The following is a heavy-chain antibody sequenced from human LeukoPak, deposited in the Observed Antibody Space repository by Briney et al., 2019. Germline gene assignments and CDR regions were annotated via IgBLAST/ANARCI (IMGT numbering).Heavy chain of an antibody. D-gene: IGHD3-22*01. Sequence: SETLSLTCAVYGGSFSGCYWSWIRQPPGKGLEWIGEINHSGSTNYNPSLKSRVTISVDTSKNPFSLKLTSVTAADTALYYCARANYYDNSGYSRGAFDIWGPGTMVTVSS. CDR2: INHSGST. J-gene: IGHJ3*02. CDR3: ARANYYDNSGYSRGAFDI. CDR1: GGSFSGCY. V-gene: IGHV4-34*01.